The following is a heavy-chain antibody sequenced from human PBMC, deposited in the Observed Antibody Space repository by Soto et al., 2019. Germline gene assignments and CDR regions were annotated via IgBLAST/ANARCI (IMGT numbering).Heavy chain of an antibody. CDR1: GFTFSDYY. Sequence: GGSLRLSCEGSGFTFSDYYISWIRQAPGKGLEWISYSSNSGTFSRYADSVKGRFSISRDNTKNLLYLQMNSLRAEDTAVYYCARSGDDYNRLDYWGQGTPVTVSS. J-gene: IGHJ4*02. CDR3: ARSGDDYNRLDY. D-gene: IGHD4-4*01. V-gene: IGHV3-11*06. CDR2: SSNSGTFS.